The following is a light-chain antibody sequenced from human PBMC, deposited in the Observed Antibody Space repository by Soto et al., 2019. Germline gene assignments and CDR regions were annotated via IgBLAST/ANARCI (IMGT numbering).Light chain of an antibody. CDR3: MQGTHWPYT. Sequence: DVVMTQSPLSLPVTLGQPASISCRSSQSLVTSDGNTYLNWFQQRPGKSPRRLIYKVSNRDSGVPDRFSVSESGTDFTLKISRVEAEDVWVYYCMQGTHWPYTLGQGTKLEI. V-gene: IGKV2-30*01. CDR2: KVS. J-gene: IGKJ2*01. CDR1: QSLVTSDGNTY.